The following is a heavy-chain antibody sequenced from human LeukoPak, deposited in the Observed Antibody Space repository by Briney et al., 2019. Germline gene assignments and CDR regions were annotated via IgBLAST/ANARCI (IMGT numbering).Heavy chain of an antibody. V-gene: IGHV4-59*12. J-gene: IGHJ3*02. CDR1: GGSISSYY. CDR3: ARAPYDYVWGSYRHHAFDI. CDR2: IYYSGST. Sequence: PSETLSLTCTVSGGSISSYYWSWIRQPPGKGLEWIGYIYYSGSTNYNPSLKSRVTISVDTSKNQFSLKLSSVTAADTAVYYCARAPYDYVWGSYRHHAFDIWGQGTMVTVSS. D-gene: IGHD3-16*02.